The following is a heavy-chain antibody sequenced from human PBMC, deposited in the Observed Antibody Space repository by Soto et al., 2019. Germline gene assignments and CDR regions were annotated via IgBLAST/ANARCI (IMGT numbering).Heavy chain of an antibody. J-gene: IGHJ3*02. CDR3: AGEGRYSGIYYHALDI. V-gene: IGHV4-4*01. Sequence: PSETLSLTCVVSGGSISTSNWWSWVRQPPGKGLEWIVEIYHSGVTNYNPSLKSRVTISVDTSKNQFSLKLSAVTAADTAGYCGAGEGRYSGIYYHALDIWGQGXMVTV. CDR1: GGSISTSNW. D-gene: IGHD1-26*01. CDR2: IYHSGVT.